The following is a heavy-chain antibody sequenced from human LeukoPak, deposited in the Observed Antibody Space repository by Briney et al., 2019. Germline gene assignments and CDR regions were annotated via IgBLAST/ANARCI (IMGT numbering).Heavy chain of an antibody. CDR2: LYASGSA. CDR3: ARFRSGGWYYFDS. D-gene: IGHD6-19*01. CDR1: GASLTNPTYF. V-gene: IGHV4-61*01. J-gene: IGHJ4*02. Sequence: SETLSLTCSVSGASLTNPTYFQWSWIRRPPGKGLEAIGSLYASGSAKLNPSLESRLSMSLDPSTSQFFLKLSSVTAEDSAFYCARFRSGGWYYFDSWGQGTLVTVSS.